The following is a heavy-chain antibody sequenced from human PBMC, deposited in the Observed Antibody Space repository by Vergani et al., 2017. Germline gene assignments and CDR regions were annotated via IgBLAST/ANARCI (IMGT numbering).Heavy chain of an antibody. Sequence: EVQLLESGGGLVQPGGSLRLSCAASGFTFSSYAMSWVRQAPGKGLEWVSFISGSGGITNYADSAKGRFTISRDNSKNTLYLQMNSLRAEDTAVYYCASDTHSGQRADRWGRGILVTVTS. CDR2: ISGSGGIT. CDR1: GFTFSSYA. D-gene: IGHD5-18*01. V-gene: IGHV3-23*01. CDR3: ASDTHSGQRADR. J-gene: IGHJ5*02.